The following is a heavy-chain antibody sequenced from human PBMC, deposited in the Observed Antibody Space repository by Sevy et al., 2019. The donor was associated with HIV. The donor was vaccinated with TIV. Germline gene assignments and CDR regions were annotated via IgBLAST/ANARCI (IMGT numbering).Heavy chain of an antibody. CDR1: GYTFSXYG. J-gene: IGHJ5*02. CDR3: ARLSTARGKXXXXXP. CDR2: IGAYNGNR. Sequence: ASVKVSCKASGYTFSXYGISWVRQAPGQGLEWMGWIGAYNGNRKYAQNLQDRVTMTTDTSTSTAYMELRSLRSDDTAVYFCARLSTARGKXXXXXPWGXXTLVTVSS. V-gene: IGHV1-18*01. D-gene: IGHD3-16*01.